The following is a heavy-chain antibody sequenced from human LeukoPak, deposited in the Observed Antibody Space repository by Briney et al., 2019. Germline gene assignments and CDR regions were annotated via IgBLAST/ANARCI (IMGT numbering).Heavy chain of an antibody. Sequence: GASVKVSCKASGYPFTGYYMHWVRQAPGQGLEWMGWINPSSGGTNYAQKFQGRVTLTRDTSISTAYMELRSLRSDDTAVYYCAGVFYDNLTGLRGFDPWGQGTLVTVSS. V-gene: IGHV1-2*02. J-gene: IGHJ5*02. D-gene: IGHD3-9*01. CDR3: AGVFYDNLTGLRGFDP. CDR1: GYPFTGYY. CDR2: INPSSGGT.